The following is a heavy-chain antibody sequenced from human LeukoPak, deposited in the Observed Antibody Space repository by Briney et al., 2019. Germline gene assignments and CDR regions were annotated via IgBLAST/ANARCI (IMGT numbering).Heavy chain of an antibody. Sequence: GGSLRLSCAASGFPFSSYSMTWVRQAPGKGLEWVANIKPDGTAKFYVDSVKGRFTISRDNALNSLYLQMNSLRAEDTAIYYCARSIPYGTTWYGRSDYWGQGTLVTVSS. CDR1: GFPFSSYS. J-gene: IGHJ4*02. CDR2: IKPDGTAK. D-gene: IGHD6-13*01. V-gene: IGHV3-7*03. CDR3: ARSIPYGTTWYGRSDY.